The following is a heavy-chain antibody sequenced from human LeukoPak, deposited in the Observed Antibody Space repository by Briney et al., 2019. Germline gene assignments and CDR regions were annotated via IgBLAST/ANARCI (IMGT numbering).Heavy chain of an antibody. V-gene: IGHV3-21*01. D-gene: IGHD6-13*01. CDR1: GFTFSSYS. CDR2: ISSSSSYI. Sequence: PGGSLRLSCAASGFTFSSYSMNWVRQAPGKGLEWVSSISSSSSYIYYAGSVKGRFTISRDNAKNSLYLQMNSLRAEDTAVYYCARDELGYSSPDDAFDIWGQGTMVTVSS. J-gene: IGHJ3*02. CDR3: ARDELGYSSPDDAFDI.